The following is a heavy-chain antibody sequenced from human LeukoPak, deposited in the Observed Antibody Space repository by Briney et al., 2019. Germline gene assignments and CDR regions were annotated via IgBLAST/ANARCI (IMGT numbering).Heavy chain of an antibody. V-gene: IGHV1-46*01. CDR2: INPNGGGT. CDR1: GYTFTTLY. D-gene: IGHD2-21*02. CDR3: AREALVTATGIGWYGMDV. J-gene: IGHJ6*02. Sequence: ASVKVSCKASGYTFTTLYLHWVRQAPGQGLEWMGVINPNGGGTRYAEKFQGRVTMTRDTSTSTVYMELSRLRSDGTSVYHWAREALVTATGIGWYGMDVWGQGTTVTVSS.